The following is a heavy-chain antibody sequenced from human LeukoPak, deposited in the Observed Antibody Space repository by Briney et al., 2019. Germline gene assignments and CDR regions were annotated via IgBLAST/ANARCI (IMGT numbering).Heavy chain of an antibody. Sequence: TTSETLSPTCDVSGGSITLTKYWTWVRQPPGKGLEWIGEVNLQGGTNYNPSLLRRVAISVDTSANHVSLQMTSVTAADTAVYYCAREGGSYRPLDYSGQGTLVTVSS. J-gene: IGHJ4*02. CDR2: VNLQGGT. CDR3: AREGGSYRPLDY. V-gene: IGHV4-4*02. CDR1: GGSITLTKY. D-gene: IGHD3-16*02.